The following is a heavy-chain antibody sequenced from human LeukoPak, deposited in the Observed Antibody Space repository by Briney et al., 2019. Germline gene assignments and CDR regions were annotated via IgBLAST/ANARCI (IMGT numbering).Heavy chain of an antibody. CDR1: GGSISSYY. Sequence: SETLSLTCTVSGGSISSYYWSWIRQPPGKGLEWIGYIYYSGSTNYNPSLKSRVTISVDTSKNQFSLKLSSVTAADTAVYYCARSLYYYGSGRKFAGMDVWGQGTTVTVSS. CDR3: ARSLYYYGSGRKFAGMDV. D-gene: IGHD3-10*01. V-gene: IGHV4-59*08. J-gene: IGHJ6*02. CDR2: IYYSGST.